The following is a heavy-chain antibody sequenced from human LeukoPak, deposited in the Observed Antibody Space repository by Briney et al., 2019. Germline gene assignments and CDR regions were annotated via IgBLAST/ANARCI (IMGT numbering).Heavy chain of an antibody. Sequence: ASVKVSCKASGGTFSSYAISWVRQAPGQGLEWMGGISAYNGNTNYAQKLQGRVTMTTDTSTSTAYMELRSLRSDDTAVYYCARMGTTVTTSFDYWGQGTLVTVSS. CDR2: ISAYNGNT. CDR1: GGTFSSYA. CDR3: ARMGTTVTTSFDY. V-gene: IGHV1-18*01. J-gene: IGHJ4*02. D-gene: IGHD4-17*01.